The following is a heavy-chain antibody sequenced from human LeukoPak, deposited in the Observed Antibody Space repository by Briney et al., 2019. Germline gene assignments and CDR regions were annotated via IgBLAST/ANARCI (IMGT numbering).Heavy chain of an antibody. J-gene: IGHJ4*02. V-gene: IGHV4-59*08. CDR2: IYYSGST. Sequence: PSETLSLTCTVSGGSISSYYWSWIRQPPGKGLEWIGYIYYSGSTNYNPSLKSRVTISVDTSKNQFSLKLSSVTAADKAVYYCARLGGDGYNYAYWGQGTLVTVSS. CDR1: GGSISSYY. CDR3: ARLGGDGYNYAY. D-gene: IGHD5-24*01.